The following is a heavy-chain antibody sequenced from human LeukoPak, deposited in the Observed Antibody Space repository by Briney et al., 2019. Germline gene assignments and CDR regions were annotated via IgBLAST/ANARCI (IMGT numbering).Heavy chain of an antibody. D-gene: IGHD3-10*01. CDR2: IYHSGST. CDR1: GYSISSGYY. J-gene: IGHJ4*02. Sequence: SETLSLTCTVSGYSISSGYYWGWIRQPPGKGLEWIGSIYHSGSTYYNPSLKSRVTISVDTSKNQFSLKLSSVTAADTAVYYCARVWFGELLSYYFDYWGQGTLVTVSS. V-gene: IGHV4-38-2*02. CDR3: ARVWFGELLSYYFDY.